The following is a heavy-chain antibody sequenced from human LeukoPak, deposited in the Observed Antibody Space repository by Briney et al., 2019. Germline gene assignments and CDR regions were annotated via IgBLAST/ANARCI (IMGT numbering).Heavy chain of an antibody. CDR1: GFTFSDYY. V-gene: IGHV3-23*01. CDR2: ISGSGGST. CDR3: AKTGKWYYYDSSGSNFDY. D-gene: IGHD3-22*01. J-gene: IGHJ4*02. Sequence: GGSLRLSCAASGFTFSDYYMSWIRQAPGKGLEWVSAISGSGGSTYYADSVKGRFTISRDNSKNTLYLQMNSLRAEDTAVYYCAKTGKWYYYDSSGSNFDYWGQGTLVTVSS.